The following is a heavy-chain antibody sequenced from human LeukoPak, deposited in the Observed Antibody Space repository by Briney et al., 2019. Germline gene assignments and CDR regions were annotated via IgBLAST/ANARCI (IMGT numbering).Heavy chain of an antibody. CDR3: ARDKSYFGSGRWAFDI. CDR2: IYSGGST. Sequence: GGSLRLSCAASGFTVSGDYMNWVRQAPGKGLEWISLIYSGGSTYYADSVKGRFTISRDNSKNTLYLQMNSLRAEDTAVYYCARDKSYFGSGRWAFDIWGQGTMVTVSS. V-gene: IGHV3-66*01. D-gene: IGHD3-10*01. CDR1: GFTVSGDY. J-gene: IGHJ3*02.